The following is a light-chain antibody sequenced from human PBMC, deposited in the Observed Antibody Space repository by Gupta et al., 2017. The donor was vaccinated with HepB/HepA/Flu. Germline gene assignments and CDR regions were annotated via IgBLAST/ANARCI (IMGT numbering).Light chain of an antibody. Sequence: QSALTQPPSASGSLGHSVTISCIRTSSDVGGYTYVSWYPQYPGHHPQLMMMDVTKRQSGVPDRVSASKSAKNASTHTSGLEAEDDADDYCSQCGGNYSAVFGTGTKLTVL. J-gene: IGLJ1*01. CDR3: SQCGGNYSAV. CDR1: SSDVGGYTY. CDR2: DVT. V-gene: IGLV2-8*01.